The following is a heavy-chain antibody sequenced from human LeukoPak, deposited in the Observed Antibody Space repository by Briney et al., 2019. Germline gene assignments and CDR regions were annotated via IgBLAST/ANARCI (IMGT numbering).Heavy chain of an antibody. Sequence: GGSLRLSCAASGFTFHDYAMHWVRQAPGKGLEWVSLISWDGGSTYYADSVKGRFTISRDNAKNSLYLQMNSLRAEDTAVYYCAELGITMIGGVWGKGTTVTISS. J-gene: IGHJ6*04. CDR1: GFTFHDYA. CDR3: AELGITMIGGV. D-gene: IGHD3-10*02. CDR2: ISWDGGST. V-gene: IGHV3-43D*03.